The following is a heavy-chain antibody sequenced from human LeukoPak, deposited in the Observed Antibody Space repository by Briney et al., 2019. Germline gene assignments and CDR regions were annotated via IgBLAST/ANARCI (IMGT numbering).Heavy chain of an antibody. D-gene: IGHD3-10*01. CDR1: GGSISSSIYY. V-gene: IGHV4-39*01. Sequence: SETLSLTCTVSGGSISSSIYYWGWLRQPPGKGLEWLGTIYYSGSTYYSPSLKSRVTISVDTSKNQFSLKLSSVTAADTAVYYCARQGGDSMVRGVIKDWFDPWGQGTLVTVSS. CDR3: ARQGGDSMVRGVIKDWFDP. J-gene: IGHJ5*02. CDR2: IYYSGST.